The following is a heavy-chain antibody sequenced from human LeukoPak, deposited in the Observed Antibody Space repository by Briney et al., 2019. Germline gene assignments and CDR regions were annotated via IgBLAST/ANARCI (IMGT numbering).Heavy chain of an antibody. J-gene: IGHJ6*03. Sequence: SGTLSLTCAVSGGSISSTNWWSWVRQPPGKGREGIGEIYHTVSTNYNPSLKSRVTISVDKSKNQFSLKLSSVTAADTAVYYCERASEVVEVAGNPAVYYYMDVWGKGTTVTVSS. CDR1: GGSISSTNW. D-gene: IGHD2-15*01. V-gene: IGHV4-4*02. CDR2: IYHTVST. CDR3: ERASEVVEVAGNPAVYYYMDV.